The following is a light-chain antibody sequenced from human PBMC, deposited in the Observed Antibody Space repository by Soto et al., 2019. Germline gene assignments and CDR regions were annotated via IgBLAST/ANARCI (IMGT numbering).Light chain of an antibody. V-gene: IGLV2-14*01. Sequence: QSALTQPASVSGSPGQSITISCTGTSSDVGGYNYVSWYQQYPGKAPKLMIYDVTSRPSGVSNRFSGSKSGNTASLTISGLQAEDEADYYCSSYTSSNTVVFGGGTKVTVL. CDR3: SSYTSSNTVV. CDR2: DVT. CDR1: SSDVGGYNY. J-gene: IGLJ2*01.